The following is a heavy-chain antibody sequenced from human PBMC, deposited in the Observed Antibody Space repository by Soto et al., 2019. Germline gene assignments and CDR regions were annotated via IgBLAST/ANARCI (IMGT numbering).Heavy chain of an antibody. Sequence: SETLSLTCTVSGGSVSSSGSHYWGWIRQPPGQGLEWIGSMYPSGSTYSNPSLKSRVIISVATSKNQFSLKLSSVTAADTAVYSFPAAECLSGGGSFSAPGGKGTLVPVS. V-gene: IGHV4-39*03. J-gene: IGHJ5*02. CDR3: PAAECLSGGGSFSAP. D-gene: IGHD2-15*01. CDR2: MYPSGST. CDR1: GGSVSSSGSHY.